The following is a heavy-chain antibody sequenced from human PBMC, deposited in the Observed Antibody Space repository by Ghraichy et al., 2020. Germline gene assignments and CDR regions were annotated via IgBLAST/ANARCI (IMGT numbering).Heavy chain of an antibody. D-gene: IGHD6-19*01. J-gene: IGHJ6*02. V-gene: IGHV2-26*01. CDR1: GFSLSNARMG. Sequence: SGPTQVKPTETLTLTCTVSGFSLSNARMGVSWIRQPPGKALEWLAHIFSNDEKSYSTSLKSRLTISKDTSKSQVVLTMTNMDPVDTATYYCARIPLGIAVAGTGSYYYYYGMDVWGQGTTVTVSS. CDR3: ARIPLGIAVAGTGSYYYYYGMDV. CDR2: IFSNDEK.